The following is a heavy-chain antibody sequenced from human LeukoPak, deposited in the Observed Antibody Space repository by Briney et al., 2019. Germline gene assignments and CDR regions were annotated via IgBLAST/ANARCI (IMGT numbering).Heavy chain of an antibody. V-gene: IGHV3-23*01. D-gene: IGHD3-22*01. CDR1: GFTFSSYA. J-gene: IGHJ4*02. CDR2: ISGSGGST. CDR3: ANYDSSGTRVDY. Sequence: GGSLRLSCAASGFTFSSYAMSWVRQAPGKGLEWVSAISGSGGSTYYADSAKGRFTISRDNSKNTLYLQMNSLRAEDTAVYYCANYDSSGTRVDYWGQGTLVTVSS.